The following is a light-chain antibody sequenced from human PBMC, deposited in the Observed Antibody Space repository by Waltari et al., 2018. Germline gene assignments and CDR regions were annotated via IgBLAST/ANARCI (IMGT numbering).Light chain of an antibody. CDR3: QQYNSWLTWT. CDR1: QNVYTN. J-gene: IGKJ1*01. CDR2: GAS. V-gene: IGKV3-15*01. Sequence: EIMMTQYPATLSVSPGDRATVSCRASQNVYTNLAWYQQKPCQTPRLLIYGASNRPTGIPARFSVSGSGTEFTLTINCLQSEDFAVYYCQQYNSWLTWTFGQGTKVEIK.